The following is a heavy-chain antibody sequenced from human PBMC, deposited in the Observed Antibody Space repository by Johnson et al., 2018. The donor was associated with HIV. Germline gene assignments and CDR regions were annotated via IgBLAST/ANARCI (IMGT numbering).Heavy chain of an antibody. D-gene: IGHD6-13*01. CDR1: EFSFSTYA. Sequence: QVQLVESGGGVVQPGRSLRLSCAASEFSFSTYALHWVRQAPGEWLEWVAVISYDGVNKYYADSVKGRFTISRDNAKNSLYLQMNSLRVEDTAVYYCARDSSSWRPSGAFDIWGQGTMVTVSS. J-gene: IGHJ3*02. CDR2: ISYDGVNK. V-gene: IGHV3-30*04. CDR3: ARDSSSWRPSGAFDI.